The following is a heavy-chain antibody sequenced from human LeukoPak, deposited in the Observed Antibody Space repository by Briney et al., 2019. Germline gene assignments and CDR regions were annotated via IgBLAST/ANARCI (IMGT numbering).Heavy chain of an antibody. CDR2: IYYSGST. V-gene: IGHV4-59*01. Sequence: KPSESLSLTCTVSGGSISSYYWSWIRQPPGKGLEWIGYIYYSGSTNYNPSLKSRATISVDTSKNQFSLKLSSVTAADTAVYYCARDSVAVEYIDAFDIWGQGTMVTVSS. J-gene: IGHJ3*02. D-gene: IGHD6-19*01. CDR1: GGSISSYY. CDR3: ARDSVAVEYIDAFDI.